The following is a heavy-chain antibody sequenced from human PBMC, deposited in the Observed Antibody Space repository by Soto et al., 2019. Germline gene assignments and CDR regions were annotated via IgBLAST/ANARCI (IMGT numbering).Heavy chain of an antibody. CDR3: AKVICSGGSCYSGWFDP. D-gene: IGHD2-15*01. J-gene: IGHJ5*02. V-gene: IGHV1-69*01. CDR1: GGTFSSFT. Sequence: QVQLVQSGAEVKKPGSSVKVSCKASGGTFSSFTISWVRQAPGQGLEWMGGFIRVSGPAHYAQQFQGRVTLTADESSNTTYMELSSLRSADTAVYYCAKVICSGGSCYSGWFDPWGQGTLVIVAS. CDR2: FIRVSGPA.